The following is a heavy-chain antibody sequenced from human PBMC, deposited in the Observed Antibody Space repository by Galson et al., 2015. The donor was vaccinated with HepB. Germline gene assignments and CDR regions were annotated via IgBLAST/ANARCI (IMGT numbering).Heavy chain of an antibody. D-gene: IGHD4-17*01. V-gene: IGHV3-43*01. Sequence: SLRLSCAASGFTFDDYTMHWVRQAPGKGLEWVSLISWDGGSTYYADSVKGRFTISRDNSKNSLYLQMNSLRTEDTALYYCAKDIVSYRNTVTSYYYYYGMDVWGQGTTVTVSS. CDR3: AKDIVSYRNTVTSYYYYYGMDV. CDR2: ISWDGGST. CDR1: GFTFDDYT. J-gene: IGHJ6*02.